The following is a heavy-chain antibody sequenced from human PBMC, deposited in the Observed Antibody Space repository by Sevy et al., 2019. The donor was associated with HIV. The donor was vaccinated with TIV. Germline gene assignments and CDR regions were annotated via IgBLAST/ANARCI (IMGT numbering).Heavy chain of an antibody. V-gene: IGHV1-2*06. CDR1: GYIFSDYN. Sequence: ASVKVSCKTTGYIFSDYNMHWVRQAPGQGLEWMALINPNSGVTIYAHKFRGRVSVTRDTSMSTAYMELSGLTSDDTAAYYCVREDINAPRTLLSFDIWGQRTMVTVSS. J-gene: IGHJ3*02. CDR2: INPNSGVT. D-gene: IGHD3-3*01. CDR3: VREDINAPRTLLSFDI.